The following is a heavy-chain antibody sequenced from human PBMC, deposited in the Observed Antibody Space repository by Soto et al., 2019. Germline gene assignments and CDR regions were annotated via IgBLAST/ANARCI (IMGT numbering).Heavy chain of an antibody. CDR1: GYSFTSYW. CDR3: ARTFGAPKFKEKSGYYYGMDV. J-gene: IGHJ6*02. V-gene: IGHV5-51*01. D-gene: IGHD3-16*01. Sequence: GESLKISCKGSGYSFTSYWIGWVRQMPGKGLEWMGIIYPGDSDTRYSPSFQGQVTISADKSISTAYLQWSSLKASDTAMYYCARTFGAPKFKEKSGYYYGMDVWGQGTTVTGLL. CDR2: IYPGDSDT.